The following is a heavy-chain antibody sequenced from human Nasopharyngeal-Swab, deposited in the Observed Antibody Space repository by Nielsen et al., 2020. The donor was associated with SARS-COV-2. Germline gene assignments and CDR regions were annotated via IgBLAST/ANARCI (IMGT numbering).Heavy chain of an antibody. Sequence: GGSLRLSCAASGFTFSSYGMHWVRQAPGKGLEWMAVISYDGSNKYYADSVKGRFTISRDNSKNTLYLQMNSLRAEDTAVYYCARGRAIVVVVAATSDYWGQGTLVTVSS. V-gene: IGHV3-30*03. CDR2: ISYDGSNK. CDR3: ARGRAIVVVVAATSDY. J-gene: IGHJ4*02. CDR1: GFTFSSYG. D-gene: IGHD2-15*01.